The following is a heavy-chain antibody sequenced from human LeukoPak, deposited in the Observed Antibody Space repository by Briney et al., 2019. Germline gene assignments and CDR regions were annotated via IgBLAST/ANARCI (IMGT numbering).Heavy chain of an antibody. CDR3: AKDIYYYDSSRYFQH. CDR1: GFTFSSYG. Sequence: PGGSLTLSCAASGFTFSSYGVHWVRQAPGKGLAGVAVISYDGSNKYYADSVKGRFTISRDNSKNTLYLQMNSLRAEDTAVYYCAKDIYYYDSSRYFQHWGQGTLVTVSS. V-gene: IGHV3-30*18. CDR2: ISYDGSNK. D-gene: IGHD3-22*01. J-gene: IGHJ1*01.